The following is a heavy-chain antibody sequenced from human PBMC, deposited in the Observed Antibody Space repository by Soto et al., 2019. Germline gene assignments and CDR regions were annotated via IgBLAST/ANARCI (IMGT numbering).Heavy chain of an antibody. J-gene: IGHJ6*03. D-gene: IGHD2-2*02. Sequence: SETLSLTCAVYGGSFSGYYWSWIRQPPGKGLEWIGEINHSGSTNYNPSLKSRVTISVDTSKNQFSLKLSSVTAADTAVYYCARGQLGRKTHYCSSTSCYIGYYYYYMDVWGKGTTVTVSS. CDR2: INHSGST. CDR3: ARGQLGRKTHYCSSTSCYIGYYYYYMDV. CDR1: GGSFSGYY. V-gene: IGHV4-34*01.